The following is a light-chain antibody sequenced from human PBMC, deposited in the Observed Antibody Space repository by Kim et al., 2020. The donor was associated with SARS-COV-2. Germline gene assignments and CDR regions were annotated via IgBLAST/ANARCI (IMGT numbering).Light chain of an antibody. CDR1: QSISSAL. CDR3: QQYGTTPLT. CDR2: GAS. V-gene: IGKV3-20*01. J-gene: IGKJ4*01. Sequence: EIVLTQSPGTLSLSPGETATLSCRASQSISSALLAWYQQRPGQAPRLLMSGASIRATGIPDRFSGSGSGTDFTLTISRLETDDFAVYYCQQYGTTPLTFVGGTKVDIK.